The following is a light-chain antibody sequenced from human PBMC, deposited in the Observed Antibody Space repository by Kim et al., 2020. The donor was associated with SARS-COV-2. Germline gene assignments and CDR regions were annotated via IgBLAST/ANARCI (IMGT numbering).Light chain of an antibody. CDR1: QTINNK. Sequence: SPGERATLACSASQTINNKLVWYQHIPGQAPRLHIYYATTRATSVPAMFIGSGSETDFTLTISSLQSGGFAVYYCQQSNDWPPLTFGQGTKVDIK. CDR2: YAT. J-gene: IGKJ1*01. CDR3: QQSNDWPPLT. V-gene: IGKV3-15*01.